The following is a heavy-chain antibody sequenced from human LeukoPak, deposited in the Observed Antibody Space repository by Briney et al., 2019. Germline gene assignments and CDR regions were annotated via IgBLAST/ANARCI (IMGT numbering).Heavy chain of an antibody. V-gene: IGHV4-34*01. CDR2: ISHSGST. D-gene: IGHD6-19*01. J-gene: IGHJ1*01. CDR1: GGSFSGYY. Sequence: SETLSLTCAVYGGSFSGYYWSWIRQPPGKGLEWIGEISHSGSTNYNPSLKSRVTISVDTSKNQFSLELSSVTAADTAVYYCARHDVSPYSTGPHFQHWGQGTLVTVSS. CDR3: ARHDVSPYSTGPHFQH.